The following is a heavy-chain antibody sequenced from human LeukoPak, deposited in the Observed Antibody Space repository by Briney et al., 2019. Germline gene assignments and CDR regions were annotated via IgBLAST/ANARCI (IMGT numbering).Heavy chain of an antibody. Sequence: RASVKVSCKASGYTFTSYYMHWVRQAPGQGLEWMGIINPSGGSTSYGQKFQGRVTMTRDTSTSTVYMELSSLRSEDTAVYYCARDGRLLWFGELHYYYGMDVWGQGTTVTVSS. CDR1: GYTFTSYY. J-gene: IGHJ6*02. CDR2: INPSGGST. D-gene: IGHD3-10*01. V-gene: IGHV1-46*01. CDR3: ARDGRLLWFGELHYYYGMDV.